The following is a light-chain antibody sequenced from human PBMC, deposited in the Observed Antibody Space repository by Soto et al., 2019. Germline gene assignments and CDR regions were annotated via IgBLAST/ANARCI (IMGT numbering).Light chain of an antibody. V-gene: IGKV3-20*01. Sequence: DSVLTQSQCTLSLSPGQGATLSCSASPSVTFDCLAGYRHKPGQAPRLLIYGASSRATGVPARVSGSGSGTDFTLTINRLEPEDFAVYYCQQYDICPCTFGQGTKLEIK. CDR3: QQYDICPCT. J-gene: IGKJ2*02. CDR1: PSVTFDC. CDR2: GAS.